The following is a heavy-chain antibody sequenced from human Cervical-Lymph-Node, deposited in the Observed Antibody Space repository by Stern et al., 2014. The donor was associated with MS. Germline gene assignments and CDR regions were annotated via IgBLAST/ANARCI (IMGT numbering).Heavy chain of an antibody. Sequence: QVQLVQSGGGVVQPGRSLRLSCAASGFMFSGFAMHWVRQAPGKGLQWVAVTSENESRKFYAASVKGRCTISRDNSKNMLYLQLSSLTVEDTAVYYCARRGPLRAPGQDYLDSWGRGTLVTVSS. J-gene: IGHJ4*02. CDR1: GFMFSGFA. D-gene: IGHD6-13*01. CDR3: ARRGPLRAPGQDYLDS. V-gene: IGHV3-30*04. CDR2: TSENESRK.